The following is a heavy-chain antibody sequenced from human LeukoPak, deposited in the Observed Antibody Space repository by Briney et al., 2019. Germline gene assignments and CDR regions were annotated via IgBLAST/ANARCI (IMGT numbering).Heavy chain of an antibody. CDR1: GFTFSSYS. CDR3: ETTGDGLTIDY. Sequence: SGGSLRLSCAVSGFTFSSYSMNWVRQAPGKGLEWVSFITSSSSTIYYADSVKGRFTISRDNAKNSLYLQMNSLRAEDTAVYYCETTGDGLTIDYWGQGTLVTVSS. J-gene: IGHJ4*02. D-gene: IGHD7-27*01. CDR2: ITSSSSTI. V-gene: IGHV3-48*01.